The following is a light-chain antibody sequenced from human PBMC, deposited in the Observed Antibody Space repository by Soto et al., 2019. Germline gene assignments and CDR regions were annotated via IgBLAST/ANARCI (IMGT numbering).Light chain of an antibody. CDR1: QGISSY. CDR2: AAS. Sequence: DIQLTQSPSFLSASVGDRVTITCRASQGISSYLAWYQQKPGKAPKLLIYAASTLQSGVPSRFSGSGSGKEFTLPISSLQPEDFATYYCQKLNSYPWTFGQGTKVEIK. CDR3: QKLNSYPWT. J-gene: IGKJ1*01. V-gene: IGKV1-9*01.